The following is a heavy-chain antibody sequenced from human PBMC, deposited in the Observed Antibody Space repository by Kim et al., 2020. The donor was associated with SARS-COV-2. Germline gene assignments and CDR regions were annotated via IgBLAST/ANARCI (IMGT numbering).Heavy chain of an antibody. J-gene: IGHJ5*02. Sequence: AQQFTGRVTMTRNTSISTAYMELSSLRSEDTAVYYCARRGGYYSLPWFDPWGQGTLVTVSS. V-gene: IGHV1-8*01. D-gene: IGHD3-22*01. CDR3: ARRGGYYSLPWFDP.